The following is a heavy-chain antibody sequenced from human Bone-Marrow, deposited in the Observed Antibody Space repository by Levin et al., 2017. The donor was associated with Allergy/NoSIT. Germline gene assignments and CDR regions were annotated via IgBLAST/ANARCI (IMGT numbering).Heavy chain of an antibody. V-gene: IGHV4-34*01. CDR1: GGSFSGYY. CDR3: ARLRAGGAFDI. J-gene: IGHJ3*02. Sequence: PSETLSLTCAVYGGSFSGYYWSWIRQPPGKGLEWIGEINHSGSTNYNPSLKSRVTISVDTSKNQFSLKLSSVTAADTAVYYCARLRAGGAFDIWGQGTMVTVSS. D-gene: IGHD3-10*01. CDR2: INHSGST.